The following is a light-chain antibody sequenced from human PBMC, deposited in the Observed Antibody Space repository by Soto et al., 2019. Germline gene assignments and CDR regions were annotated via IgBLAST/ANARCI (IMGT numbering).Light chain of an antibody. CDR2: DVS. CDR1: SSDVGGYNY. V-gene: IGLV2-14*01. Sequence: QSVLTQPASVSGSPGQSITISCNGTSSDVGGYNYVSWYQQHPGKAPKLMIYDVSNRPSGVSNRFSGSKSGNTASLTISGLQSEDEADYCSSYTSSSTLYVFGTGTKLTVL. CDR3: SSYTSSSTLYV. J-gene: IGLJ1*01.